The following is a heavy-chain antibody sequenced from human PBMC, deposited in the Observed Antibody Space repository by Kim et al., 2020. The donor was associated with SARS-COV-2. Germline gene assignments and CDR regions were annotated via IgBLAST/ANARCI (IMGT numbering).Heavy chain of an antibody. CDR3: ARDVMYYGMDV. V-gene: IGHV4-59*01. J-gene: IGHJ6*02. Sequence: SETLSLTCTVSGGSISSYYWSWIRQPPGKGLEWIGYIYYSGSTNYNPSLKSRVTISVDTSKNQFSLKLSSVTAADTAVYYCARDVMYYGMDVWGQGTTVTVSS. CDR2: IYYSGST. CDR1: GGSISSYY. D-gene: IGHD3-16*01.